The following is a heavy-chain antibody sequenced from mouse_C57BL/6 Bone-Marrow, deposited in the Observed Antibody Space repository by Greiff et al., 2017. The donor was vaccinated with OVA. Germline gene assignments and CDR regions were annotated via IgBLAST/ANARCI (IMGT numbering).Heavy chain of an antibody. CDR2: ISYSGST. J-gene: IGHJ1*03. Sequence: EVKLVESGPGLAKPSQTLSLTCSVTGYSITSDYWNWIRKFPGNKLEYMGYISYSGSTYYNPSLKSRISITRDTSKNQYYLQLNSVTTEDTATYYCARSRLGYNWYFDVWGTGTTVTVSS. V-gene: IGHV3-8*01. CDR1: GYSITSDY. CDR3: ARSRLGYNWYFDV. D-gene: IGHD2-2*01.